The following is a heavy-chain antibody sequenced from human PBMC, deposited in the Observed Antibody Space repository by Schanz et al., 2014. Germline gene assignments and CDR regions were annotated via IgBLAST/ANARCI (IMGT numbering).Heavy chain of an antibody. J-gene: IGHJ3*02. Sequence: EVQLLESGGGLVQPGGSLRLSCAASGFTFSSYAMSWVRQAPGKGLEWVSAILGLASTTYYADSVKGRFTISRDNSKNLLYLQMNSLRAEDTAVYYCAKGRFGELSAFDIWGQGTMXTVAS. D-gene: IGHD3-10*01. V-gene: IGHV3-23*01. CDR1: GFTFSSYA. CDR2: ILGLASTT. CDR3: AKGRFGELSAFDI.